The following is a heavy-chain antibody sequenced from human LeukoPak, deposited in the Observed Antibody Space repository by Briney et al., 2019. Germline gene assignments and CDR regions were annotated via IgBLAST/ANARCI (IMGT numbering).Heavy chain of an antibody. CDR3: GKASGGSAYNPSFY. CDR2: ISSGDNT. D-gene: IGHD3-22*01. CDR1: GFTFSSCA. J-gene: IGHJ4*02. Sequence: GGSLRLSCAASGFTFSSCAMTWVRPAPGKGLEWVSAISSGDNTYYADSVKGRFTISRDNSKNTLYLQMNNLRAEDTAVYFCGKASGGSAYNPSFYWGQGTLIIVSS. V-gene: IGHV3-23*01.